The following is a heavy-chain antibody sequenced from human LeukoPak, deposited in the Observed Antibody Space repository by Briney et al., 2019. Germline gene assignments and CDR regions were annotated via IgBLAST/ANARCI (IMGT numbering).Heavy chain of an antibody. D-gene: IGHD5-18*01. V-gene: IGHV3-30*02. CDR3: AQGHSHTAMYF. CDR1: GFTFSNYG. J-gene: IGHJ4*02. Sequence: PGGSLRLSCAASGFTFSNYGMSWVRQAPGKGLEWVTFIRFDGSNTYYSDSVKGRFTISRDNSKNTLYLQMNSLRVEDTAVYYCAQGHSHTAMYFWGQGTLVTVSS. CDR2: IRFDGSNT.